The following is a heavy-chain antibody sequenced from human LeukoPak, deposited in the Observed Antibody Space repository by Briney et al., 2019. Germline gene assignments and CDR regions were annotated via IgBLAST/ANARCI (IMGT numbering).Heavy chain of an antibody. Sequence: GGSLRLSCAASGFTFSSYDMNWVRQAPGKGLEWVSYISSSGSTIYYADSVKGRVTISRDNAKNSLYLQMNSLRAEDTAVYYCAKHGPYGGNSGSRFDPWGQGTLVTVSS. CDR2: ISSSGSTI. CDR1: GFTFSSYD. CDR3: AKHGPYGGNSGSRFDP. D-gene: IGHD4-23*01. V-gene: IGHV3-48*01. J-gene: IGHJ5*02.